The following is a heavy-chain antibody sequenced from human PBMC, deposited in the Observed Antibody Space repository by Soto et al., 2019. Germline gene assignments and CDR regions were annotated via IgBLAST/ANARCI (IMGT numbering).Heavy chain of an antibody. D-gene: IGHD6-6*01. CDR1: GFSLSTSGLG. V-gene: IGHV2-5*01. Sequence: SVPTLVNPTQTLTLTCTFSGFSLSTSGLGVGWIRQPPGKALEWLALIYWNDDKRYSPSLKSRLTITKDTPKNQVVLTMTNMDPVDTATYYCAHSSEYSVSPVPFDYWGQGTLVTVSS. J-gene: IGHJ4*02. CDR3: AHSSEYSVSPVPFDY. CDR2: IYWNDDK.